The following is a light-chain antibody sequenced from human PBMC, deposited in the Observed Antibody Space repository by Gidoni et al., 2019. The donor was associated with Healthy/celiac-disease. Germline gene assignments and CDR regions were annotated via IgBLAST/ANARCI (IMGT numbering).Light chain of an antibody. V-gene: IGKV3-11*01. CDR2: DAS. CDR3: QQRSNWLTWT. J-gene: IGKJ1*01. Sequence: EIVLTQSPATLSLSPGERATLSCRASQSVSSYLAWYQQKPGQAPRLLIYDASNRATGIPARFSGSGSGTDFTLTISSLEPEDFAVYYCQQRSNWLTWTFXQXTKVEIK. CDR1: QSVSSY.